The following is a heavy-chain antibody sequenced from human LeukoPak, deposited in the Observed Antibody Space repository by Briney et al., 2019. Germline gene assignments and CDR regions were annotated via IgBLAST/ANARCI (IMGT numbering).Heavy chain of an antibody. D-gene: IGHD2/OR15-2a*01. CDR2: ISAYNGNT. V-gene: IGHV1-18*01. CDR3: ARDGYYADAFDI. Sequence: ASVKLSCKASGYTFTSYGISWVRQAPGQGLEWMGWISAYNGNTNYAQKLQGRVTMTTDTSASTAYMELRRLRSDDTAVYNCARDGYYADAFDIWGQGTMVTVSS. J-gene: IGHJ3*02. CDR1: GYTFTSYG.